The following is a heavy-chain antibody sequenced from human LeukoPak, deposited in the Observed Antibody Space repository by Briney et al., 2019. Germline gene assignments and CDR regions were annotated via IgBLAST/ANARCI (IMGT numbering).Heavy chain of an antibody. Sequence: SETLSLTCAVYGGSFSGYYWSWIRQPPGKGLEWIGEINHSGSTNYNPSLKSRVTISVDTSKNQFSLKLSSVTAADTAVYYCAREIVGATGYYYYYMDVWGKGTTVTVSS. CDR2: INHSGST. V-gene: IGHV4-34*01. CDR3: AREIVGATGYYYYYMDV. J-gene: IGHJ6*03. CDR1: GGSFSGYY. D-gene: IGHD1-26*01.